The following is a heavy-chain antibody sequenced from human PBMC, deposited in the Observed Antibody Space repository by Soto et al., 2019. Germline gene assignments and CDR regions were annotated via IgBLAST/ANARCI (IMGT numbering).Heavy chain of an antibody. CDR1: GYTFTSYA. CDR3: ARGPKRGELSIPRNY. CDR2: SNAGNGNT. Sequence: ASVKVSCKASGYTFTSYAMHWVRQAPGQRLEWMGWSNAGNGNTKYSQELQGRVTTTTDTSTSTAYMELRSLRSDDTAVYYCARGPKRGELSIPRNYWGQGTLVTVSS. J-gene: IGHJ4*02. V-gene: IGHV1-3*02. D-gene: IGHD3-16*02.